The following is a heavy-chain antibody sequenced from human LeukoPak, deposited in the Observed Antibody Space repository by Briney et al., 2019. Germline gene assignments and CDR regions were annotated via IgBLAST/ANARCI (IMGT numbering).Heavy chain of an antibody. Sequence: SETLSLTCTVSGGSISISNYYWGWIRQPPGKGLEWIGSISYSGTYYNPSLKSRLTISVDTSKNHFSLNLRSVTAADTAVYYCARRTSNPVGAIDYWGQGTLVTVSS. CDR1: GGSISISNYY. V-gene: IGHV4-39*01. J-gene: IGHJ4*02. CDR2: ISYSGT. CDR3: ARRTSNPVGAIDY. D-gene: IGHD1-26*01.